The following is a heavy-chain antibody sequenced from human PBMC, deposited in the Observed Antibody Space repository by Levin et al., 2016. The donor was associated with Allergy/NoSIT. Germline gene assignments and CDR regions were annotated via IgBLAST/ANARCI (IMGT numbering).Heavy chain of an antibody. CDR1: GFTFSSFE. D-gene: IGHD3-22*01. J-gene: IGHJ6*02. CDR2: ISSSSSYI. CDR3: ARDLFYYDSSGSIKGGRYYYYGMDV. V-gene: IGHV3-21*01. Sequence: GESLKISCAASGFTFSSFEMNWVRQAPGKGLEWVSSISSSSSYIYYADSVKGRFTISRDNAKNSLYLQMNSLRAEDTAVYYCARDLFYYDSSGSIKGGRYYYYGMDVWGQGTTVTVSS.